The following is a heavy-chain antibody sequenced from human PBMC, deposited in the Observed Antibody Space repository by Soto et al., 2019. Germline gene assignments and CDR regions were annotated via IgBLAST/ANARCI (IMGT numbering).Heavy chain of an antibody. V-gene: IGHV4-34*01. CDR3: ARARVYYDFWSGYYTRCPFDY. Sequence: QVQLKQWGAGLLKPSETLSLTCAVYGGSLSGYYWSWIRQPPGKGLEWIGEINHSGSTNYNPSLKSRVTISVDTSKNQFSLKLSSVTAADTAVYYCARARVYYDFWSGYYTRCPFDYWGQGTLVTVSS. J-gene: IGHJ4*02. CDR2: INHSGST. D-gene: IGHD3-3*01. CDR1: GGSLSGYY.